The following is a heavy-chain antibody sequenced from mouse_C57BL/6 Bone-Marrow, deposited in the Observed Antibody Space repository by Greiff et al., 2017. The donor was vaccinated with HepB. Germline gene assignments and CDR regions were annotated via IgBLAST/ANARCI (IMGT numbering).Heavy chain of an antibody. Sequence: CSVTGYSINNGQYWNWIRQFPGNKLEWMGYISYDGSNNYNPSLKNRISITRDTSKNQFFLKLNSVTTEDTATYYCARVDYWGQGTTLTVSS. CDR1: GYSINNGQY. V-gene: IGHV3-6*01. CDR2: ISYDGSN. CDR3: ARVDY. J-gene: IGHJ2*01.